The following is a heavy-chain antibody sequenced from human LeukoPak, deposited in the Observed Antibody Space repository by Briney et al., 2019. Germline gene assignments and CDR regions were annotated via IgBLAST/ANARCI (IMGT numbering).Heavy chain of an antibody. CDR1: GFTFSSYS. CDR3: ARGPGYYYDSSGYFDY. J-gene: IGHJ4*02. CDR2: INHSGST. V-gene: IGHV4-34*01. Sequence: GSLRLSCAASGFTFSSYSMNWVRQPPGKGLEWIGEINHSGSTNYNPSLKSRVTISVDTSKNQFSLKLSSVTAADTAVYYCARGPGYYYDSSGYFDYWGQGTLVTVSS. D-gene: IGHD3-22*01.